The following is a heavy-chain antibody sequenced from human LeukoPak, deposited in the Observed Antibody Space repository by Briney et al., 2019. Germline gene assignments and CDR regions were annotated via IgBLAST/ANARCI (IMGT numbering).Heavy chain of an antibody. D-gene: IGHD1-26*01. J-gene: IGHJ6*03. Sequence: ASVKVSCKASGYTFTSYDINWVRQATGQGLEWMGWMNPNSGNTGYAQKFQGRVTMTRNTSISTAYMELSSLRSEDTAVYYCARAVGAPRKRGGNYYYYMYVWGKGTTVTVSS. CDR2: MNPNSGNT. CDR3: ARAVGAPRKRGGNYYYYMYV. V-gene: IGHV1-8*01. CDR1: GYTFTSYD.